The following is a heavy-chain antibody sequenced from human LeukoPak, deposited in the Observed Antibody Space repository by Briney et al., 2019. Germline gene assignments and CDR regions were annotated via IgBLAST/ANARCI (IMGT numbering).Heavy chain of an antibody. CDR3: SSKILTGYYMGYFDY. D-gene: IGHD3-9*01. CDR2: ISGSGGST. J-gene: IGHJ4*02. Sequence: GGSLRLSCAASGFTFSSYAMSWVCQAPGKGLEWVSAISGSGGSTYYADSVKGRFTISRDNSKNTLYLQMNSLRAEDTAVYYCSSKILTGYYMGYFDYWGQGTLVTVSS. V-gene: IGHV3-23*01. CDR1: GFTFSSYA.